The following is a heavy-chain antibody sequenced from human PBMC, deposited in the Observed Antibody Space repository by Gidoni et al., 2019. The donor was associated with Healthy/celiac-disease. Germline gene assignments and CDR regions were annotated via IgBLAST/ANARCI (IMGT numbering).Heavy chain of an antibody. D-gene: IGHD3-10*01. Sequence: QLQLQESGPGLVKPSETLSLTCTVSGGSISSSSYYWGWIRQPPGKGLEWLGSIYYSGSTYYNPSLKSRVTISVDTSKNQFSLKLSSVTAADTAVYYCARGAVILWFGELSLSFDYWGQGTLVTVSS. CDR2: IYYSGST. CDR3: ARGAVILWFGELSLSFDY. CDR1: GGSISSSSYY. V-gene: IGHV4-39*07. J-gene: IGHJ4*02.